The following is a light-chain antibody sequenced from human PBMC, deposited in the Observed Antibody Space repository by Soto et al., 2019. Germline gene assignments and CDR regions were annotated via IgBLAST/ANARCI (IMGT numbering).Light chain of an antibody. CDR3: QQYGSSSTWT. CDR2: GAS. Sequence: EIVLTQSPGTLSLSPGERATLSCRASQSVSSNYLAWYQQKPGQAPRLLIYGASSRATGIPDRFSGSGSGTDFTLTISRLEPEDCAVYYCQQYGSSSTWTFGQGTKVEIK. J-gene: IGKJ1*01. CDR1: QSVSSNY. V-gene: IGKV3-20*01.